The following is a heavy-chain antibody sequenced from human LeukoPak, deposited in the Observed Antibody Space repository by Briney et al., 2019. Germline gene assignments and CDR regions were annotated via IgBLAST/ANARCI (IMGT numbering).Heavy chain of an antibody. CDR1: GFTFSSYS. J-gene: IGHJ4*02. Sequence: GGSLRLSCAASGFTFSSYSMNWVRQAPGKGLEWVSSISSSSSYIYYADSVKGRFTISRDNAKNSLYLQMNSLRAEDTAVYYCARLAARRNNDYWGQGTLVTVSS. CDR2: ISSSSSYI. CDR3: ARLAARRNNDY. V-gene: IGHV3-21*01. D-gene: IGHD6-6*01.